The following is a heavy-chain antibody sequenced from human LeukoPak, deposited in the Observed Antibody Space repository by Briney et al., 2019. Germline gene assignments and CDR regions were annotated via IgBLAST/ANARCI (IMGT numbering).Heavy chain of an antibody. J-gene: IGHJ4*02. CDR3: ARVGGYDSSGYYSGFDY. V-gene: IGHV4-30-4*01. CDR1: GGSISSGDYY. Sequence: PSETLSLTCTVSGGSISSGDYYWSWIRQPPGKGLEWIGYIYYSGSTYYNPSLKSRVTISVDTSKNQFSLKLSSVTAADTAVYYCARVGGYDSSGYYSGFDYWGQGTLVTVSS. CDR2: IYYSGST. D-gene: IGHD3-22*01.